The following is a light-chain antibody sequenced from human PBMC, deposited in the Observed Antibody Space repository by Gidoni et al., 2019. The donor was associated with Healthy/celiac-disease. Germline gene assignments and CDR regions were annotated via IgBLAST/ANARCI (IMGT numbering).Light chain of an antibody. CDR1: QCVSSSY. J-gene: IGKJ3*01. CDR3: QQYGSSSIFT. CDR2: GAS. V-gene: IGKV3-20*01. Sequence: EIVLTQSPGTLSLSPGDRATLPCRASQCVSSSYLAWYQQKPGQAPRLLIYGASSRATGIPDRFSGSGSGTDFTLTISRLEPEDFAVYYCQQYGSSSIFTFGPGTKVDIK.